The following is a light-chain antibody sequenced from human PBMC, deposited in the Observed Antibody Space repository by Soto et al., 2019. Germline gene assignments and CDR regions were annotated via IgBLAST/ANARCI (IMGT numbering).Light chain of an antibody. CDR1: QSVSSN. Sequence: EIVMTQSPATLSVSPGERATLSCRASQSVSSNLAWYQQKPGQAPRLLIYGASTRATGIPARFSGRGSGTEFTLTISSLQSEDFDVFYCQQYDNWPITFGQGTRLEIK. V-gene: IGKV3-15*01. CDR3: QQYDNWPIT. J-gene: IGKJ5*01. CDR2: GAS.